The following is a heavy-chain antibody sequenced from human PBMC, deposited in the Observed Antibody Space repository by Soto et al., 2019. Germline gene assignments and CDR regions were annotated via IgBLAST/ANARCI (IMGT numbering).Heavy chain of an antibody. J-gene: IGHJ4*02. CDR2: IYYSGST. CDR3: ARDHREAARRGIDY. V-gene: IGHV4-31*03. CDR1: GGSISSGGYY. D-gene: IGHD6-6*01. Sequence: PSETLSLTCTVSGGSISSGGYYRSWIRQHPGKGLEWIGYIYYSGSTYYNPSLKSRVTISVDTSKNQFSLKLSSVTAADTAVYYCARDHREAARRGIDYWGQGTLVTVSS.